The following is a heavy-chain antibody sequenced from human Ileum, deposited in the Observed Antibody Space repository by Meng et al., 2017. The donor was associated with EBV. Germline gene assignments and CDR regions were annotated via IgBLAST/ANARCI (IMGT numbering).Heavy chain of an antibody. CDR1: GGSFSTHT. Sequence: QDQLGASGAEVKKPGSSVKVGCKTSGGSFSTHTFSWVRQAPGQGLEWTGGLIAVFDKTKAAPRFQDRVTFTADESTSTAYMELSSLTFDDTAVYFCARGRRNEPLFDYWGQGTLVTVSS. D-gene: IGHD1-14*01. CDR3: ARGRRNEPLFDY. CDR2: LIAVFDKT. V-gene: IGHV1-69*13. J-gene: IGHJ4*02.